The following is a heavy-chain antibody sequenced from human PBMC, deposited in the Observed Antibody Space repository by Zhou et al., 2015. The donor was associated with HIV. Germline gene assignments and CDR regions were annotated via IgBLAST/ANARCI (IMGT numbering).Heavy chain of an antibody. CDR3: ARDQYCSGGSCRRLGGYYYMDV. J-gene: IGHJ6*03. CDR1: GGTFSSYA. CDR2: IIPIFGTA. D-gene: IGHD2-15*01. Sequence: QVQLVQSGAEVKKPGSSVKVSCKASGGTFSSYAISWVRQAPGQGLEWMGGIIPIFGTANYAQKFQGRVTITADESTSTAYMELSSLRSEDTAVYYCARDQYCSGGSCRRLGGYYYMDVWGKGTTVTVSS. V-gene: IGHV1-69*01.